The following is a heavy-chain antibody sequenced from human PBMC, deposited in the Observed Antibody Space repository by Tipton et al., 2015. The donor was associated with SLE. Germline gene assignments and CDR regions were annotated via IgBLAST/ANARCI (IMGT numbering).Heavy chain of an antibody. J-gene: IGHJ4*02. D-gene: IGHD3-10*01. V-gene: IGHV3-21*01. Sequence: SLRLSCAASGFIFNSYSINWVRQAPGKGLEWVSSISSGSNYISYADSVKGRFTISRDNSKSTLYLQMNSLRGEDTAMYYCAKGDIGYGSGNPFDYWGLGTLVTVSS. CDR3: AKGDIGYGSGNPFDY. CDR2: ISSGSNYI. CDR1: GFIFNSYS.